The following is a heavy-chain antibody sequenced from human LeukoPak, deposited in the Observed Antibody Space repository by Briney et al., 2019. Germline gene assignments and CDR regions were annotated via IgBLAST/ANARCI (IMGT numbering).Heavy chain of an antibody. Sequence: KPSETLSLTCTVSGGPISSYYWSWIRQPPGKGLEWIGYIYYSGSTNHNPSLKSRVTISVDTSKNQFSLKMTSVTAADTAVYYCVRGGRYNYSPSEYWGQGTLVTVSS. D-gene: IGHD5-18*01. CDR3: VRGGRYNYSPSEY. J-gene: IGHJ4*02. CDR2: IYYSGST. V-gene: IGHV4-59*01. CDR1: GGPISSYY.